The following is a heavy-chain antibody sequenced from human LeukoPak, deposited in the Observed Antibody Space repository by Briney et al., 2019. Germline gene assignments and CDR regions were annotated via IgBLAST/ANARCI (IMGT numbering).Heavy chain of an antibody. CDR3: ARELPTAHSWFDP. Sequence: PGGSLRLSCVTSGFTFSSYWLSWVRQAPGKGLEWVANINQDGSELFYVDSVKGRFTISRDNAKNSLYLQMNSLRAEDTAVYYCARELPTAHSWFDPWGQGTLVTVSS. CDR1: GFTFSSYW. J-gene: IGHJ5*02. CDR2: INQDGSEL. V-gene: IGHV3-7*04. D-gene: IGHD4-17*01.